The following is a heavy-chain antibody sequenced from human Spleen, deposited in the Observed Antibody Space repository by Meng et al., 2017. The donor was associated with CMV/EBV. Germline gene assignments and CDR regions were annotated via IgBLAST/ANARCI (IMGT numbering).Heavy chain of an antibody. CDR3: ARAGTYYDSSGYHY. CDR1: GCTFTTSG. J-gene: IGHJ4*02. D-gene: IGHD3-22*01. CDR2: ISTYNANT. Sequence: ASVKVSCKASGCTFTTSGISWVRQAPGQGLQWMGWISTYNANTIFAQKLQGRLTMTTDTSTSTAYMELRSLRSDDTAVYYCARAGTYYDSSGYHYWDQGTLVTVSS. V-gene: IGHV1-18*01.